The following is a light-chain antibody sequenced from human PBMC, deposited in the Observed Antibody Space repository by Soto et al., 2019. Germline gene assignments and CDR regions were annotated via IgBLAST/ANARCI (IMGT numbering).Light chain of an antibody. CDR3: QSYDSRLSAVV. Sequence: QSVLTQPPSVSGAPGQRVTISCTGNSSNIGAGFDVHWYQQLPGTAPKLLIYDNSNRPSGVPDRSSGSKSGTSASLAITGLQAEDGTDYYCQSYDSRLSAVVFGGGTKLTVL. J-gene: IGLJ2*01. CDR2: DNS. CDR1: SSNIGAGFD. V-gene: IGLV1-40*01.